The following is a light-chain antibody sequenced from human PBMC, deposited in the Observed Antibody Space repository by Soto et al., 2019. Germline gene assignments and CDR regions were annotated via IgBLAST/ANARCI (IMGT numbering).Light chain of an antibody. CDR1: QSVSSN. J-gene: IGKJ2*01. CDR3: QHYNNWPMYT. Sequence: EIVMTQSPATLSVSPGERATLSCRASQSVSSNLAWYQQKPGQAPRLIIYGASTRATCIPARFSVSGSGTEVTLTISSLQSEDFAVYYCQHYNNWPMYTFGQGTKLEIK. CDR2: GAS. V-gene: IGKV3-15*01.